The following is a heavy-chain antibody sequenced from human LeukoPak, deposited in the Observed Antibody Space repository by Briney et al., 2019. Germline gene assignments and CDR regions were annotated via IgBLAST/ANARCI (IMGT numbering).Heavy chain of an antibody. Sequence: SETLSLTCAVYGGSFSGYYWSWIRQPPGKGLEWIGEINHSGSTNYNPSLKSRVTISVDTSKNQFSLKLSSVTAADTAVYYCARGLQYYYDSSGYYYGSVLFDYWGQGTLVTVSS. J-gene: IGHJ4*02. CDR1: GGSFSGYY. CDR3: ARGLQYYYDSSGYYYGSVLFDY. CDR2: INHSGST. V-gene: IGHV4-34*01. D-gene: IGHD3-22*01.